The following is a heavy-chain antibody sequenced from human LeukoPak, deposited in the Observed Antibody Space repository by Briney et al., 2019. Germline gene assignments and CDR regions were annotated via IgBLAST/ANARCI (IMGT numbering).Heavy chain of an antibody. CDR3: ARGGGLRYFDWLPPDWFDP. CDR1: GGSFSGYY. V-gene: IGHV4-34*01. D-gene: IGHD3-9*01. CDR2: INHSGST. Sequence: SETLSLTCAVYGGSFSGYYWSRIRQPPGKGLEWIGEINHSGSTNYNPSLKSLVTISVDTSKNQFSLKLSSVTAADTAVYYCARGGGLRYFDWLPPDWFDPWGQGTLVTVSS. J-gene: IGHJ5*02.